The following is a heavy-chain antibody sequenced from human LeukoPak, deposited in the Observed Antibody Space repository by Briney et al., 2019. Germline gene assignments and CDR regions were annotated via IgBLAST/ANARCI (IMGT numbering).Heavy chain of an antibody. CDR3: ARLTRGSSGGY. J-gene: IGHJ4*02. CDR1: GFTFSSYW. D-gene: IGHD3-10*01. Sequence: GGSLRPSCAASGFTFSSYWMNWARQAPGKGPEWVATIKEDGSEKYYVDSVKGRLTISRDNAENALYLQMSSLRADDTAIYFCARLTRGSSGGYWGQGTLVTVSS. CDR2: IKEDGSEK. V-gene: IGHV3-7*03.